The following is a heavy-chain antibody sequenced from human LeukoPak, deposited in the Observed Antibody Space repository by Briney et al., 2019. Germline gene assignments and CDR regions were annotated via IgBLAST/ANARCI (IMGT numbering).Heavy chain of an antibody. CDR2: INRNGGST. CDR1: GFTFDDYG. CDR3: ARDRMYSSSADY. D-gene: IGHD6-6*01. V-gene: IGHV3-20*04. Sequence: GGSLRLSCEASGFTFDDYGMSWVRQPPGKGLEWVSGINRNGGSTDYADSVKGRFTISRDNAKNSLYLQMNSLRAEDTAVYYCARDRMYSSSADYWGQGTLVTVSS. J-gene: IGHJ4*02.